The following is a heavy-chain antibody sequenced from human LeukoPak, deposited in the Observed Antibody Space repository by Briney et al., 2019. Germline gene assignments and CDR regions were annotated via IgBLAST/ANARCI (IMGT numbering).Heavy chain of an antibody. D-gene: IGHD3-22*01. Sequence: ASVKVSCTVSGYTLIELSMHWVRQAPGKGLEWMGGFIPENVETIYAQKFQGRVTMTEDTSTDTAYMELSSLRSEDTAVYYCATTTDYYDSSGLGIWGQGTRVTVSS. J-gene: IGHJ4*02. V-gene: IGHV1-24*01. CDR3: ATTTDYYDSSGLGI. CDR2: FIPENVET. CDR1: GYTLIELS.